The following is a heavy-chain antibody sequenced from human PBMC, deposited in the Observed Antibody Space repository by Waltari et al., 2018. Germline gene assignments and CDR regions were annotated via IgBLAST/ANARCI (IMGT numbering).Heavy chain of an antibody. CDR3: SRGRAGYRFGSFDI. CDR1: ASTLASFY. V-gene: IGHV1-46*04. Sequence: QVQLVQSGAEVKKPGASVRISCKSPASTLASFYINWVRQAPGQGLEWMGILNPGGGSATYTQRLQDRVTMTRDKSSGTVYMELRSLRSDDTAIYYCSRGRAGYRFGSFDIWGQGTLVTVS. CDR2: LNPGGGSA. J-gene: IGHJ3*02. D-gene: IGHD5-12*01.